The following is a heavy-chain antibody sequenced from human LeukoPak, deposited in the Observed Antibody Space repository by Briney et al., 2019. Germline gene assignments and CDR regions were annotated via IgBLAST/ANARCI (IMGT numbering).Heavy chain of an antibody. D-gene: IGHD2-15*01. V-gene: IGHV3-23*01. Sequence: GGSLRLSCAASGFTFSSYAMSWVRQAPGKGLEWVSAISGSGGSTYYADSVKGRFTISRDNSKNTLYLQMNSLRAEDTAVYYCARRAYCSGGSCPHYYYYYGMDVWGQGTTVTVSS. J-gene: IGHJ6*02. CDR1: GFTFSSYA. CDR3: ARRAYCSGGSCPHYYYYYGMDV. CDR2: ISGSGGST.